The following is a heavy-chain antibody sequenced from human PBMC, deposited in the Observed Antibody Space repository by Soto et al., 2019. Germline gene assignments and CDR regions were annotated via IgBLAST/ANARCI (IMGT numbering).Heavy chain of an antibody. CDR1: GFTFSSYG. CDR3: ARLSSGWSHPGGLYYYYYGMDV. J-gene: IGHJ6*02. V-gene: IGHV3-33*01. D-gene: IGHD6-19*01. Sequence: GGSLRLSCAASGFTFSSYGMHWVRQAPGKGLEWVAVIWYDGSNKYYADSVKGRFTISRDNSKNTLYLQMNSLRAEDTAVYYCARLSSGWSHPGGLYYYYYGMDVWGQGTTVTVSS. CDR2: IWYDGSNK.